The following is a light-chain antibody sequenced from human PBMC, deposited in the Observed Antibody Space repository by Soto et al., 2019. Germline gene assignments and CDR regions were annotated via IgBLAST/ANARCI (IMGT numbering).Light chain of an antibody. CDR3: QRYNTYSWT. CDR2: EAS. J-gene: IGKJ1*01. V-gene: IGKV1-5*03. Sequence: DIQMTQSPSTLSASVGDRVTITCRASQNIRNGMAWFQQRPGKAPKLLIYEASTLESGVPSRFGGSGSGTEFTLTISSLQPDDFATYYCQRYNTYSWTFGQGTKVDIK. CDR1: QNIRNG.